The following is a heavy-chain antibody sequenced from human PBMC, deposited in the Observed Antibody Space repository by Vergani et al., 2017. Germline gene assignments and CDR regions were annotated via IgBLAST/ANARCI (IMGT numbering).Heavy chain of an antibody. Sequence: VQLVESGGGLVKPGGSLRLSCAASGFTFSSYSMNWVRQAPGKGLEWVSAISSSSSYIYYADSVKGRFTISRDNAKNSLYLQMNSLRAEDTAVYYCARGIAVAGSGAFDSWGQGTMVTVSS. J-gene: IGHJ3*02. D-gene: IGHD6-19*01. CDR1: GFTFSSYS. CDR2: ISSSSSYI. V-gene: IGHV3-21*01. CDR3: ARGIAVAGSGAFDS.